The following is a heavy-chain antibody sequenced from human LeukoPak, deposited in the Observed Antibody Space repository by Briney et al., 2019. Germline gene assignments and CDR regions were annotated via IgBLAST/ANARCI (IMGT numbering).Heavy chain of an antibody. V-gene: IGHV1-24*01. J-gene: IGHJ5*02. CDR1: GYTLTELS. Sequence: ASVKVSCKVSGYTLTELSMHWVRQAPGKGLEWMGGFDPEDGETIYAQEFQGRVTMTEETSTDTAYMELSSLRSEDTAVYYCAKARIAARHIRFPARFSWFDPWGQGTLVTVSS. D-gene: IGHD6-6*01. CDR3: AKARIAARHIRFPARFSWFDP. CDR2: FDPEDGET.